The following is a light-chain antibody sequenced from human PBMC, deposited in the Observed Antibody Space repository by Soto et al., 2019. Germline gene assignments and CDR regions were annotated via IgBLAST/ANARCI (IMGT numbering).Light chain of an antibody. Sequence: DIQMTQSPSSLSASVGDRVTITCRASQGISNYLAWYQQQPGKVPKLLIYVASTLQSGVPSRFTGSGSGTDVTLPISSLHPEDFATYYCQKYNSDPWTFGQGTKVEIK. V-gene: IGKV1-27*01. CDR3: QKYNSDPWT. CDR2: VAS. J-gene: IGKJ1*01. CDR1: QGISNY.